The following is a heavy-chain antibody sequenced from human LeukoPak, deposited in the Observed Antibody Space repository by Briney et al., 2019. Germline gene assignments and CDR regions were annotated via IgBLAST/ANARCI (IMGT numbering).Heavy chain of an antibody. J-gene: IGHJ3*02. V-gene: IGHV4-61*02. CDR2: IYTSGST. Sequence: SETLSLTCTVSGGSISSGSYYWSWIRQPAGKGLEWIGRIYTSGSTNYNPSLKSRVTISVDTSKNQFSLKLSSVTAADTAVYYCASSIYNWNYRTYAFDIWGQGTMVTVSS. D-gene: IGHD1-7*01. CDR1: GGSISSGSYY. CDR3: ASSIYNWNYRTYAFDI.